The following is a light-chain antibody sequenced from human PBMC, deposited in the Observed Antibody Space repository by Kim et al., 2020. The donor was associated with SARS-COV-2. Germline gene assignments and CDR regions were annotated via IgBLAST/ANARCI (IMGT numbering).Light chain of an antibody. CDR3: QQYNRWPVT. CDR1: QSVSSN. Sequence: SVSPGGRATLSCRASQSVSSNLAWYQQKPGQAPSLLFYGASTRATGLPARFSGSGSGTEFTLTISSLQSEDFAVYYCQQYNRWPVTFGQGTKLEI. CDR2: GAS. V-gene: IGKV3-15*01. J-gene: IGKJ2*01.